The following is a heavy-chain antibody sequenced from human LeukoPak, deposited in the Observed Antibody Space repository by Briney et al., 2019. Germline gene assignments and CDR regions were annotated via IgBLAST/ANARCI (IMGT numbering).Heavy chain of an antibody. D-gene: IGHD1-20*01. CDR3: AKDSYNWNRGPFDY. V-gene: IGHV4-34*01. Sequence: SETLSLTCAVYGGSFSGYYWSWIRQPPGKGLEWIGEINPSGGTNYNPSLKSRVTISVDTSKNQFSLKLSSVTAADTAVYYCAKDSYNWNRGPFDYWGQGTLVTVSS. CDR1: GGSFSGYY. J-gene: IGHJ4*02. CDR2: INPSGGT.